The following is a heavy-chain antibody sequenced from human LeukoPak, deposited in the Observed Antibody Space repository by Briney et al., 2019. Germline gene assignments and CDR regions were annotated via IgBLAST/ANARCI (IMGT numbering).Heavy chain of an antibody. CDR2: IYYSGST. CDR1: GGSISSGGYY. V-gene: IGHV4-31*03. D-gene: IGHD3-22*01. J-gene: IGHJ4*02. Sequence: PSETLCLTCTVSGGSISSGGYYWSWIRQHPGKGLEWIGYIYYSGSTYYNPSLKSRVTISVDTSKNQFSLKLSSVTAADTAVYYCARGSSGYYSYWGQGTLVTVSS. CDR3: ARGSSGYYSY.